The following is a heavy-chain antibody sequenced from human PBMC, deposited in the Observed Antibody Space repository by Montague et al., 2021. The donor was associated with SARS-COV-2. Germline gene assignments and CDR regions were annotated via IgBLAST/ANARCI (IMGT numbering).Heavy chain of an antibody. Sequence: SLRLSCAASGFIFCNYAMTWVRQAPGKGLEWVSTMSGSGVRRDYADSVKGRFTISRDSSKNTLYLQMNSLRVEDTAVYYCAKDTATIRIAVALMDVWGQGTTVIVSS. CDR2: MSGSGVRR. J-gene: IGHJ6*02. D-gene: IGHD6-19*01. V-gene: IGHV3-23*01. CDR3: AKDTATIRIAVALMDV. CDR1: GFIFCNYA.